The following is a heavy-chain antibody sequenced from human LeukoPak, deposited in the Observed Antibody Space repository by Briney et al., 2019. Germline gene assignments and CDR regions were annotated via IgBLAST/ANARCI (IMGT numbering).Heavy chain of an antibody. J-gene: IGHJ4*02. CDR2: INAGNGNT. V-gene: IGHV1-3*03. Sequence: ASVKVSCKASGYTFTNYAMHWVRQAPGQRLEWMGWINAGNGNTKYSQEFQGRVTITRDTSASTAYMELSSLRSQDMAVYYCARGALARGVTVDYWGQGTLVTVSS. D-gene: IGHD3-10*01. CDR3: ARGALARGVTVDY. CDR1: GYTFTNYA.